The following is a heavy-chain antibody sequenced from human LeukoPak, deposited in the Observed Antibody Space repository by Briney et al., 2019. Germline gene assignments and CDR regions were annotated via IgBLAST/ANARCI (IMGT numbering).Heavy chain of an antibody. CDR1: GFTFTSYA. CDR2: IDYSGTVT. CDR3: AKVNIMTANFHY. V-gene: IGHV3-23*01. D-gene: IGHD3-16*01. J-gene: IGHJ4*02. Sequence: GGSLRLSCAASGFTFTSYAMNWVRQAPGKGLEWVSAIDYSGTVTYYADSAQGRFTISRDNSKNTLYLQMNSLRAEDTAVYYCAKVNIMTANFHYWGQGTLVTVSS.